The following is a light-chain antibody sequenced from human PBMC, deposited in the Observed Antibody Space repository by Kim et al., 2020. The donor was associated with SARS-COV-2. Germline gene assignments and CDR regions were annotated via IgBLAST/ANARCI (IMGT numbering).Light chain of an antibody. CDR3: CSYAGGGTWV. V-gene: IGLV2-23*02. CDR1: STDVGSYSL. Sequence: QSVLTQPTSVSGSPGQSITISCTGTSTDVGSYSLVSWYQQHPGKAPQLLIYEVRKRPSGVSNRFSGSRSGSTASLTISGLQAADEADYYCCSYAGGGTWVFGGGTQLTVL. J-gene: IGLJ3*02. CDR2: EVR.